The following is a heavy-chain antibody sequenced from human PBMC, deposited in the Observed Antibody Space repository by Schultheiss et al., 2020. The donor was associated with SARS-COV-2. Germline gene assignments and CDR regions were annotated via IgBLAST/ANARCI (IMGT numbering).Heavy chain of an antibody. CDR1: GFTFSSYA. CDR2: VAYDGGNK. Sequence: GESLKISCAASGFTFSSYAMSWVRQAPGKGLEWVALVAYDGGNKFYADSVKGRFSISRDNSKNVLFLQMNSVRPEDTAVYYCAKGDSSGSNYYGMDVWGQGTTVTVSS. CDR3: AKGDSSGSNYYGMDV. D-gene: IGHD3-22*01. J-gene: IGHJ6*02. V-gene: IGHV3-30*04.